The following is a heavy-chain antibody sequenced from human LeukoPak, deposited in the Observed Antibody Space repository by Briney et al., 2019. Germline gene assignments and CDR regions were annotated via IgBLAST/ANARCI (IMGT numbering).Heavy chain of an antibody. D-gene: IGHD3-22*01. Sequence: GGSLRLSCAASGFTFSSYEMNWVRPAPGKGLEWVSYISSSGSTIYYADSVKGRFTISRANAKNSLYLQMNSLRAEDTAVYYCATRGYYDSSGYYYDYFDYWGQGTLVTVSS. V-gene: IGHV3-48*03. CDR3: ATRGYYDSSGYYYDYFDY. CDR1: GFTFSSYE. J-gene: IGHJ4*02. CDR2: ISSSGSTI.